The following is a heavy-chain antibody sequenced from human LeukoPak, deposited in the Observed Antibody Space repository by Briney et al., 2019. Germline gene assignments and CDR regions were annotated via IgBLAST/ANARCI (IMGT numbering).Heavy chain of an antibody. CDR1: GYTFTSYY. V-gene: IGHV1-46*01. CDR3: AREYCSGGSCYREYYFDY. Sequence: ASVKVSCKASGYTFTSYYVHWVRQAPGQGLEWMGIINPSGGSTSYAQKFQGRVTMTRDTSTSTVYMELSSLRSEDTAVYYCAREYCSGGSCYREYYFDYWGQGTLVTVSS. J-gene: IGHJ4*02. D-gene: IGHD2-15*01. CDR2: INPSGGST.